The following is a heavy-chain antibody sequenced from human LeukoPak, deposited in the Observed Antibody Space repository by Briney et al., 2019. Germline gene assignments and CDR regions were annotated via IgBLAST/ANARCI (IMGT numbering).Heavy chain of an antibody. V-gene: IGHV3-23*01. CDR2: IIPSGHTT. J-gene: IGHJ4*02. CDR3: AKDDRWLQFCC. CDR1: GFTFSSHG. Sequence: GGSLRLSCAASGFTFSSHGMNWVRQAPGKGLEWVSGIIPSGHTTYYADSVRGRFTISRDNSRNTLCLQMNSLRAEDTAVYYCAKDDRWLQFCCWGQGTLVTVSA. D-gene: IGHD5-24*01.